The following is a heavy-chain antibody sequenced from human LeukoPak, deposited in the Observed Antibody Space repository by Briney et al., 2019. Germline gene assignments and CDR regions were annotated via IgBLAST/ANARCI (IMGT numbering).Heavy chain of an antibody. CDR2: ISGSGGST. CDR3: ARGEYDYDFWSGYLYYYGMDV. D-gene: IGHD3-3*01. CDR1: GFTFSSYA. J-gene: IGHJ6*02. Sequence: GGSLRLSCAASGFTFSSYAMSWVRQAPGKGLEWVSAISGSGGSTCYADSVKGRFTISRDNSKNTLYLQMNSLRAEDTAVYYCARGEYDYDFWSGYLYYYGMDVWGQGTTVTVSS. V-gene: IGHV3-23*01.